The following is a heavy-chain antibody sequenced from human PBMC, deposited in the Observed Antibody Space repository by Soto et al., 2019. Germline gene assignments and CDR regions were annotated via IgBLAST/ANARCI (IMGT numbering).Heavy chain of an antibody. CDR3: ARLADTNWADAFDI. D-gene: IGHD7-27*01. CDR2: MNPNSDNT. J-gene: IGHJ3*02. CDR1: GYTFTSYD. Sequence: ASVKVSCKASGYTFTSYDINWVRQATGQGLEWMGWMNPNSDNTGYAQKFQGRVTMTRNTSISTAYMELSSLRSEDTAVYYCARLADTNWADAFDIWGQGTMVTVSS. V-gene: IGHV1-8*01.